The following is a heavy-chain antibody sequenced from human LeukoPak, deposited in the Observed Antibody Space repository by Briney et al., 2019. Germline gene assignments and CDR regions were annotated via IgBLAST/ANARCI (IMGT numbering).Heavy chain of an antibody. J-gene: IGHJ4*02. D-gene: IGHD6-13*01. V-gene: IGHV3-23*01. Sequence: GGSLRLSCAASGFTFSNYWMTWVRQAPGKGLEWVSAISGSGGSTYYADSVKGRFTISRDNSKNTLYLQMNSLRAEDTAVYYCAKGSVQYSSSWYYFDYWGQGTLVTVSS. CDR3: AKGSVQYSSSWYYFDY. CDR2: ISGSGGST. CDR1: GFTFSNYW.